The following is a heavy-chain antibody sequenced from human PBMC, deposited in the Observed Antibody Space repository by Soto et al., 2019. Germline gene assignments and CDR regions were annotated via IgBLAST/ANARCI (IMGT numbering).Heavy chain of an antibody. Sequence: ASVKVSCKASGGTFSSYAISWVRQAPGQGLEWMGWISAYNGNTNYAQKLQGRVTMTTDTSTSTAYMELRSLRSDDTAVYYCARDGRRYYDSSGYPQLADYWGQGTLVTVSS. D-gene: IGHD3-22*01. CDR2: ISAYNGNT. J-gene: IGHJ4*02. V-gene: IGHV1-18*01. CDR1: GGTFSSYA. CDR3: ARDGRRYYDSSGYPQLADY.